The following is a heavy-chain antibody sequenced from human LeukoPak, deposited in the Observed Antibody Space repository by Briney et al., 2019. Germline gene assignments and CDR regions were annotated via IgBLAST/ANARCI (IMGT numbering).Heavy chain of an antibody. CDR2: IIPIFGTA. CDR1: GGTFSRYA. D-gene: IGHD3-9*01. J-gene: IGHJ6*02. V-gene: IGHV1-69*01. CDR3: ARLPLTGYSRGYYYGTDV. Sequence: GSSVKVSCKASGGTFSRYAISWVRQAPGQGLEWMGGIIPIFGTANHAQKFQGRVTITADESTSTAYMELSSLRSEDTAVYYCARLPLTGYSRGYYYGTDVWGQGTTVTVSS.